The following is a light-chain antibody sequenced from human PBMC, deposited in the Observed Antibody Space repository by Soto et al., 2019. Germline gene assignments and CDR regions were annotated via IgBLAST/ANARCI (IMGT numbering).Light chain of an antibody. CDR2: EVN. V-gene: IGLV2-8*01. CDR1: SRDVGGYNY. Sequence: QSALTQPPSASGSPGQSVTVSCTGTSRDVGGYNYVSWYRQHPGKAPELLIYEVNKRPSGVPDRFSGSKSGNTASLTVSGLQADDEDADYCCSYIGAKNVVFGGGTKVTVL. CDR3: CSYIGAKNVV. J-gene: IGLJ2*01.